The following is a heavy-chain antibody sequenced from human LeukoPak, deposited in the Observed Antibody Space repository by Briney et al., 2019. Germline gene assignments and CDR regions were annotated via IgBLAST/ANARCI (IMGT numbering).Heavy chain of an antibody. V-gene: IGHV3-21*04. D-gene: IGHD2-2*01. CDR2: ISSSSSYI. J-gene: IGHJ5*02. CDR1: GFTFSSYS. Sequence: GGSLRLSCAASGFTFSSYSMNWVRQAPGKGLEWVSSISSSSSYIYYADSVKGRFTISRDNAKNSLYLQMNSLRAEDTAVYYCAKARDIVVVPAAPGFDPWGQGTLVTVSS. CDR3: AKARDIVVVPAAPGFDP.